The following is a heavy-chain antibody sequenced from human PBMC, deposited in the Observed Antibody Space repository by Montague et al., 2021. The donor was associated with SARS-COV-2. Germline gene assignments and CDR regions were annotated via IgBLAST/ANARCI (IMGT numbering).Heavy chain of an antibody. V-gene: IGHV4-4*07. D-gene: IGHD1-14*01. Sequence: SETLSLTCTVSGGSISSYYWSWIRQPAGKGLEWIGRIYPSGSTKXXPSLKSRVTMSIDTSKNQFSLKLSSVTAADTAVYYCARGMYGLTETTDAFDIWGQGTMVSVSS. CDR3: ARGMYGLTETTDAFDI. J-gene: IGHJ3*02. CDR2: IYPSGST. CDR1: GGSISSYY.